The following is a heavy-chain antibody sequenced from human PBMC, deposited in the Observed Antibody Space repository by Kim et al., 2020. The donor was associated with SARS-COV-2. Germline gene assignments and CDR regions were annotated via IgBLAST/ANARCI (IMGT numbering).Heavy chain of an antibody. V-gene: IGHV4-61*01. D-gene: IGHD6-19*01. J-gene: IGHJ4*02. CDR1: GGSVSSGSYY. Sequence: SQTLSLTCTVSGGSVSSGSYYWSWIRQPPGKGLEWIGYIYYSGSTNYNPSLKSRVTISVDTSKNQFSLKLSSVTAADTAVYYCAREGYSSGWGFFDYWGQGTLVTVSS. CDR3: AREGYSSGWGFFDY. CDR2: IYYSGST.